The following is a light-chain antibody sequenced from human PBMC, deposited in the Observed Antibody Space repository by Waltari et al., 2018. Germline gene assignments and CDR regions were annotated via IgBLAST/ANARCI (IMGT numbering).Light chain of an antibody. J-gene: IGKJ4*01. CDR1: QTLLHHNGNQY. V-gene: IGKV2-28*01. CDR2: LGS. Sequence: DIVLTQSPLSLPVTPGEPASISSRSSQTLLHHNGNQYLDWYVQKPGQSPQLLIYLGSNRASGVPDRFSGSGSGTDFTLEISSVEADDVGIYYCMQALESPLTFGGGTQLEIK. CDR3: MQALESPLT.